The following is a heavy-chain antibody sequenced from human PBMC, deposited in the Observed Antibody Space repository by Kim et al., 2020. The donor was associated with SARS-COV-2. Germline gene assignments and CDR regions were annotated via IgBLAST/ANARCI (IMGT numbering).Heavy chain of an antibody. Sequence: ASVKVSCKASDYTFTSYGFSCVRQAPGQGLEWMAWISAYNGNTNYAQKFQDRVTMTTDTSASTVYMELRSLRSDDTAVYYCARDYYGAFDSWGQGTQVTVSS. D-gene: IGHD2-21*01. V-gene: IGHV1-18*04. CDR1: DYTFTSYG. CDR2: ISAYNGNT. J-gene: IGHJ4*02. CDR3: ARDYYGAFDS.